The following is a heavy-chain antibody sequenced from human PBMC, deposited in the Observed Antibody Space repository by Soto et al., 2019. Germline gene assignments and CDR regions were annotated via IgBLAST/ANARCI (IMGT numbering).Heavy chain of an antibody. CDR1: GGFIDFYY. V-gene: IGHV4-59*08. J-gene: IGHJ4*02. CDR2: SYYSGTT. CDR3: ARRQNWNNLFDT. Sequence: LEPLSLTCTVSGGFIDFYYWSWIRQAPGKGLAWIGCSYYSGTTTYNPSFKSRVSISIDTSKTQFSLRLRSVTAAATAVYYCARRQNWNNLFDTWGQGKMVT. D-gene: IGHD1-1*01.